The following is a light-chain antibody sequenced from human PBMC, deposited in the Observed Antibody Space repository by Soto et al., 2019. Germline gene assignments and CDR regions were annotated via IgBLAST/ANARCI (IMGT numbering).Light chain of an antibody. CDR3: QHYNSYSET. J-gene: IGKJ1*01. V-gene: IGKV1-5*03. CDR2: KAS. CDR1: QTISSW. Sequence: QSPSTLSRSPEDRDTLTCRASQTISSWLAWYQQKPGKAPKLLIYKASTLKSWVPSRFSGSGSGTEFTLTISSLQPDDFATYYCQHYNSYSETFGQGTKVDIK.